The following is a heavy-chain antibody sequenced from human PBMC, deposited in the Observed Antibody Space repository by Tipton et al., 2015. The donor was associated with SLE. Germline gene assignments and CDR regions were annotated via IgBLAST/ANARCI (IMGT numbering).Heavy chain of an antibody. D-gene: IGHD4-11*01. CDR3: AREFLNPVTTVHYYFDL. Sequence: TLSLTCTVSGGSVSSSSNYWSWFRQPPGKGLEWIGSIYYTGTTTYYNSFLKSRVTMSVDTSKNQFSLRLTSVIAADTAVYYCAREFLNPVTTVHYYFDLWGRGTLVTVSS. V-gene: IGHV4-39*07. CDR2: IYYTGTTT. J-gene: IGHJ2*01. CDR1: GGSVSSSSNY.